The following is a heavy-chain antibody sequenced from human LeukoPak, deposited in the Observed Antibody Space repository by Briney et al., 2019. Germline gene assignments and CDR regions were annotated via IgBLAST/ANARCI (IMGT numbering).Heavy chain of an antibody. CDR3: ARESSSSGDDAFDI. Sequence: SETLSLTCTVSGGSISSYYWSWVRQPPGKGVEWSGYIYYSGSTNYNPSLKSRVTISVDTSKNQFSLKLSSVTAADTAVYYCARESSSSGDDAFDILVQGTIVTVSS. V-gene: IGHV4-59*01. CDR1: GGSISSYY. CDR2: IYYSGST. J-gene: IGHJ3*02. D-gene: IGHD6-19*01.